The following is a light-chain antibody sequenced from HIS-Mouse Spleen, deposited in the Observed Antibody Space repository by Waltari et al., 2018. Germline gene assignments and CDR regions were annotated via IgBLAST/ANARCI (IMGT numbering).Light chain of an antibody. CDR2: EGS. CDR1: RSDVGRYNL. V-gene: IGLV2-23*01. J-gene: IGLJ3*02. CDR3: CSYAGSSTWV. Sequence: QSALTQPAPVSGSPGQPITISCTGTRSDVGRYNLVPWYQPHPGKAPKLMIYEGSKRPSGVSNRFSGSKSGNTASLTISGLQAEDEADYYCCSYAGSSTWVFGGGTKLTVL.